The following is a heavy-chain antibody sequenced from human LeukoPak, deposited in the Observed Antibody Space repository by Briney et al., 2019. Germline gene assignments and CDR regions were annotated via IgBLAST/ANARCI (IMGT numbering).Heavy chain of an antibody. Sequence: SETLSLTCTVSGGSISSYYWGWIRQPPGKGLEWIGSIYHSGSTYYNPSLKSRVTISVDTSKNQFSLKLSSVTAADTAVYYCARDGHAHDAFDIWGQGTMVTVSS. V-gene: IGHV4-38-2*02. CDR1: GGSISSYY. CDR2: IYHSGST. J-gene: IGHJ3*02. CDR3: ARDGHAHDAFDI.